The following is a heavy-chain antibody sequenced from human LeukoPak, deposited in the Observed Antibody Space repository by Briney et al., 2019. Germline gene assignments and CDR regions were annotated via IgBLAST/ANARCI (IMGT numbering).Heavy chain of an antibody. V-gene: IGHV1-69*06. CDR3: ARVGYYDSSEDY. CDR2: IIPIFGTA. D-gene: IGHD3-22*01. CDR1: GYTFTSYA. Sequence: EASVTVSCKASGYTFTSYAISWVRQAPGQGLEWMGGIIPIFGTANYAQRFQGRVTITADKSTSTAYMELSSLRSEDTAVYYCARVGYYDSSEDYWGQGTLVTVSS. J-gene: IGHJ4*02.